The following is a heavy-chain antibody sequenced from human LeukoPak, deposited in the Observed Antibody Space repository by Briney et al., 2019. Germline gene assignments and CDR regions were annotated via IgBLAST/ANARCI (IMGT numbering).Heavy chain of an antibody. D-gene: IGHD3-9*01. Sequence: GGSLRLSCAASGFTFSSYAMSWVRQAPGKGLEWVSGLSGSGYSTYYADSVKGRFTISRDNSKNTLYLQMNSLRAEDTAVYYCAQDPTFDWSFDHWGQGTLVTVSS. J-gene: IGHJ4*02. CDR2: LSGSGYST. CDR1: GFTFSSYA. V-gene: IGHV3-23*01. CDR3: AQDPTFDWSFDH.